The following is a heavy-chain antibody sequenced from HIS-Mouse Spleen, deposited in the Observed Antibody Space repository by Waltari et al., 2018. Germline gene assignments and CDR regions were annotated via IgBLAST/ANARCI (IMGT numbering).Heavy chain of an antibody. V-gene: IGHV4-39*07. J-gene: IGHJ2*01. CDR3: AREIPYSSSWYDWYFDL. D-gene: IGHD6-13*01. Sequence: QLQLQESGPGLVTPSETLSLTCTVSGGSISRRSYYWGWIRQPPGKGLEWIGSIYYSGSTYYNPSLKSRVTISVDTSKNQFSLKLSSVTAADTAVYYCAREIPYSSSWYDWYFDLWGRGTLVTVSS. CDR2: IYYSGST. CDR1: GGSISRRSYY.